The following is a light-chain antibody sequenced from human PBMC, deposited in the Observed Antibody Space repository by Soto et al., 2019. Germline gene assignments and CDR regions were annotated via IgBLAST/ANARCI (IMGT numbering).Light chain of an antibody. Sequence: QSALTQPASVSGSPGQSITISCTGTSSDVGAHNFVSWYQQHPGKAPQLIFYEISNRPPGLSDRFSGSKSGTTASLTISGLQAEDEADYFCSSYTTNKTLLFGGGTKLTVL. CDR2: EIS. CDR3: SSYTTNKTLL. J-gene: IGLJ2*01. CDR1: SSDVGAHNF. V-gene: IGLV2-14*01.